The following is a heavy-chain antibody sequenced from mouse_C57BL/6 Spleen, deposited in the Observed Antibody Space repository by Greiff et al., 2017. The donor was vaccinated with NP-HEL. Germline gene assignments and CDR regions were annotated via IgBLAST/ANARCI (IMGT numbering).Heavy chain of an antibody. CDR2: ISRGGDYI. V-gene: IGHV5-9-1*02. CDR3: TRAYYNYADY. Sequence: EVQGVESGAGLVKPGGSLKLSCAASGFTFSSYAMSWVRQTPEKRLEWVAYISRGGDYIYYADTVKGRFTISRDNARNTLYLQMSSLKSEDTAMYYCTRAYYNYADYWGQGTTLTVSS. D-gene: IGHD6-5*01. J-gene: IGHJ2*01. CDR1: GFTFSSYA.